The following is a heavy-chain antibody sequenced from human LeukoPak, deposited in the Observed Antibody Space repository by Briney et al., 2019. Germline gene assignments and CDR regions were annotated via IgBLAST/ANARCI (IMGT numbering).Heavy chain of an antibody. CDR3: ASPVTTVTTNSFDI. CDR1: GFTFSDYE. J-gene: IGHJ3*02. CDR2: ISSSGTTM. V-gene: IGHV3-48*03. Sequence: GGSLRLSCAASGFTFSDYEMNWVRQAPGKGLEWLSYISSSGTTMYYADSVRGRFTISRDNTKDSLYLQTNSLRAEDTAVYYCASPVTTVTTNSFDIWGQGTRVTVSS. D-gene: IGHD4-17*01.